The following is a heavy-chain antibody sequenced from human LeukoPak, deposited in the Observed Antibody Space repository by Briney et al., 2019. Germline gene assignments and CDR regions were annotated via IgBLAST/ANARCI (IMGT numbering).Heavy chain of an antibody. J-gene: IGHJ5*02. CDR2: ISGSGGST. V-gene: IGHV3-23*01. D-gene: IGHD4-11*01. CDR3: GRWGVTTGLDR. Sequence: GGSLRLSCAASGFTFSSYAMSWVRQAPGKGLEWVSAISGSGGSTYYADSVKGRFTISRDNSKNTLYLQMNSLRGEDSAVYFCGRWGVTTGLDRWGQGTLVSVAS. CDR1: GFTFSSYA.